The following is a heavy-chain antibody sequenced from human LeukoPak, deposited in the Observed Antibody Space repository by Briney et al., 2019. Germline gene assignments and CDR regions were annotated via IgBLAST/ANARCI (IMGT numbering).Heavy chain of an antibody. J-gene: IGHJ5*02. D-gene: IGHD3-22*01. CDR1: GGSINSYY. Sequence: SETLSLTCTVSGGSINSYYWSWIRQPPGKGPEWIGNIYYSGSTNYNPSLKSRISISIDTSKNQFSLKLSSMTAADTAVYYCARSPNWLFQRSYWFDPWGQGTLDTVSS. CDR3: ARSPNWLFQRSYWFDP. CDR2: IYYSGST. V-gene: IGHV4-59*08.